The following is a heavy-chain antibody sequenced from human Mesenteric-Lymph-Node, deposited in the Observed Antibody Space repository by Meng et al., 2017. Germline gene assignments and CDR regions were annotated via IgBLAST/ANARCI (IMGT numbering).Heavy chain of an antibody. J-gene: IGHJ3*02. Sequence: GGSLRLSCAASGFTFSDYYMSWIRQAPGKGLEWVSYISSSGSTIYYADSVEGRFTISRDNAKNSLFLQMNSLTAEDTAVYFCAKYCGGDCYSGGDAFDIWGQGTMVTVSS. V-gene: IGHV3-11*04. CDR2: ISSSGSTI. CDR3: AKYCGGDCYSGGDAFDI. D-gene: IGHD2-21*02. CDR1: GFTFSDYY.